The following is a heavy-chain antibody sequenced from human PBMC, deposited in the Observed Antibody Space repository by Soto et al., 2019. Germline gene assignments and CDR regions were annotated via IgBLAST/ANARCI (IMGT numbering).Heavy chain of an antibody. V-gene: IGHV1-3*01. CDR2: INAGSGNT. D-gene: IGHD3-3*02. CDR3: ARDTETLGPRANDALDI. CDR1: GYTFSAYT. Sequence: QAQLVQSGAEMKKPGASVKVSCKATGYTFSAYTMNWVRQAPGQSLEWMGWINAGSGNTKYSQNFQGRVSITTDTSSSTVYMERTVLTSEETAVYYCARDTETLGPRANDALDIWGQGTMVTVSS. J-gene: IGHJ3*02.